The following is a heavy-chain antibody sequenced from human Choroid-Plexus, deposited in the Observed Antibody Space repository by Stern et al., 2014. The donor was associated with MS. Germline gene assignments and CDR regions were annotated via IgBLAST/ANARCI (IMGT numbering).Heavy chain of an antibody. CDR1: GLTLSSYW. CDR3: AADTRAMTVFY. Sequence: VQLVQSGGGLVQPGGSLRLSCAASGLTLSSYWMSWVRQAPGKGLEWVANIKQDGSEKYYVDSVKGRFTISRDNAKNSLFLQMNSLRAEDTAVYCCAADTRAMTVFYWGQGTLVTVSS. J-gene: IGHJ4*02. CDR2: IKQDGSEK. D-gene: IGHD2-21*02. V-gene: IGHV3-7*01.